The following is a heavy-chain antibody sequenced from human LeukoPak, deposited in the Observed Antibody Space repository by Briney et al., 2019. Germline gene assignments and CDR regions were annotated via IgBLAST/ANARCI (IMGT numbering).Heavy chain of an antibody. CDR2: MNPNSGNT. J-gene: IGHJ4*02. D-gene: IGHD2-15*01. Sequence: ASVKVSCKASGYTFTTYDINWVRQAPGQGLEWMGWMNPNSGNTVYAHKFQGRVTMTRNTAINTAYMELSSLRSEDTAVYYCARVAGPIDYWGQGTLVTVSS. CDR3: ARVAGPIDY. V-gene: IGHV1-8*01. CDR1: GYTFTTYD.